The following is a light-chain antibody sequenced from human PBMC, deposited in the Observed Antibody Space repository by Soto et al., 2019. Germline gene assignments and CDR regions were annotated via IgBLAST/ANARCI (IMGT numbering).Light chain of an antibody. J-gene: IGLJ1*01. CDR2: STD. Sequence: QPVLTQPPSASGALGQRVTISCSGGSSNIGSNTVNWYQQPPGTAPKLLICSTDQRPSGVPDRFSGSNSGTSASLAISGLQSEDEADYYCATWDGSLTGYVFGTGTKLTVL. CDR3: ATWDGSLTGYV. CDR1: SSNIGSNT. V-gene: IGLV1-44*01.